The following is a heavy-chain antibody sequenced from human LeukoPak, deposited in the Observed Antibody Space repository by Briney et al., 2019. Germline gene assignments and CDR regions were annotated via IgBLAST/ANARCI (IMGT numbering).Heavy chain of an antibody. D-gene: IGHD3-9*01. Sequence: SETLSLTCTVSGGSINSSSYYWRWIRQPPGKGLEWIGSIYYSGSTYYNPSLKSRVTISVDTSKNQFSLKLSSVTAADTAVYYCARDRWFDWALIFDYWGQGTLVTVSS. J-gene: IGHJ4*02. CDR3: ARDRWFDWALIFDY. CDR2: IYYSGST. V-gene: IGHV4-39*07. CDR1: GGSINSSSYY.